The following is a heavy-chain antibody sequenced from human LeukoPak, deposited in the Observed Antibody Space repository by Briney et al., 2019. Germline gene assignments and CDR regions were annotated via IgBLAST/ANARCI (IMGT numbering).Heavy chain of an antibody. J-gene: IGHJ4*02. CDR2: ITVNGDST. CDR3: AKEGDNYDTSGYYAY. CDR1: GFTFSNYA. V-gene: IGHV3-23*01. Sequence: PGETLRLSCAASGFTFSNYAMSWVRQAPGKGLEWVSGITVNGDSTYYADSVKGRFTISRDNSKNTLYLQMNSLRAEDTAVYYCAKEGDNYDTSGYYAYWGQGTLVTVSS. D-gene: IGHD3-22*01.